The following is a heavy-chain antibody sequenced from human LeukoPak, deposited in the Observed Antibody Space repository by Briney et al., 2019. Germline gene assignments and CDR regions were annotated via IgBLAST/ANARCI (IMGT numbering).Heavy chain of an antibody. CDR3: TKTTQILLRGGQFDY. Sequence: GGSLRLSCAASGFIFSNYAMTWVRQAPGKRLERVADISASATNTYYADSVKGMFTISRDNSKKTLFLQMNNLRVDDTGKYFCTKTTQILLRGGQFDYWGQGTLVTVSS. J-gene: IGHJ4*02. D-gene: IGHD3-16*01. CDR2: ISASATNT. V-gene: IGHV3-23*01. CDR1: GFIFSNYA.